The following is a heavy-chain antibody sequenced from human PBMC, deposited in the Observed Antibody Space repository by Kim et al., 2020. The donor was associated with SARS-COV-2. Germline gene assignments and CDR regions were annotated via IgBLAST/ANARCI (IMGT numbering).Heavy chain of an antibody. J-gene: IGHJ4*02. V-gene: IGHV3-33*01. CDR3: ASLGGIALDY. Sequence: GGSLRLSCAASGFTFSSYGMHWVRQAPGKGLEWVAVIWYDGSNKYYADSVKGRFTISRDNSKNTLYLQMNRLRDEDTAVYYCASLGGIALDYWGQGTLVTVSS. CDR1: GFTFSSYG. D-gene: IGHD2-15*01. CDR2: IWYDGSNK.